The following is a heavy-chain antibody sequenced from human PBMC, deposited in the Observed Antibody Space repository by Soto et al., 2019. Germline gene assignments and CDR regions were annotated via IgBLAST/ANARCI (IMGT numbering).Heavy chain of an antibody. Sequence: PGGSLRLSCAASGFTFSSYGMHWVRQAPGKGLEWVAVISYDGSNKYYADSVKGRFTIPRDNSKNTLYLQMNSLRAEDTAVYYCAKARLELPLNWFDPWGQGTLVTVSS. CDR1: GFTFSSYG. J-gene: IGHJ5*02. V-gene: IGHV3-30*18. CDR2: ISYDGSNK. CDR3: AKARLELPLNWFDP. D-gene: IGHD1-7*01.